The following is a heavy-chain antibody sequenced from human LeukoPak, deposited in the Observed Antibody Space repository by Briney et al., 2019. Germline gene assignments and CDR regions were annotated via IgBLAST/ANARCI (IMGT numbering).Heavy chain of an antibody. D-gene: IGHD2/OR15-2a*01. CDR3: ARDRGNNYFDY. CDR1: GGSISSGGYS. V-gene: IGHV4-61*08. Sequence: PSQTLSLTCAVSGGSISSGGYSWSWIRQPPGKGLEWIGYIYYSGSTNYNPSLKSRVTFSVDTSKNQFSLKLSSVTAADTAVYYCARDRGNNYFDYWGQGTLVTVSS. J-gene: IGHJ4*02. CDR2: IYYSGST.